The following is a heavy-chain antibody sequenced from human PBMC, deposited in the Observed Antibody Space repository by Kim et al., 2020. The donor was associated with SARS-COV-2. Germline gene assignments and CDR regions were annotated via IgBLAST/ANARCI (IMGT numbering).Heavy chain of an antibody. CDR2: IIPIFGTA. Sequence: SVKVSCKASGGTFSSYAISWVRQAPGQGLEWMGGIIPIFGTANYAQKFQGRVTITADESTSTAYMELSSLRSEDTAVYYCASNDCSSTSCYTRYYYYYGMDVWGPGTTGTVSS. J-gene: IGHJ6*02. V-gene: IGHV1-69*13. CDR3: ASNDCSSTSCYTRYYYYYGMDV. CDR1: GGTFSSYA. D-gene: IGHD2-2*02.